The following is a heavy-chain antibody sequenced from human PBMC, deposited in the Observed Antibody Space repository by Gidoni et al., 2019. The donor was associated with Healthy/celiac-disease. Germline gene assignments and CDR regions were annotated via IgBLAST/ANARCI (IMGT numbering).Heavy chain of an antibody. Sequence: QVQLQQWGAGLLKPSETLSLTCAVYGGSFSGYYWSWIRQPPGKWLEWIGEINHSGSTNYNPSLKSRVTISVDTSKNQFSLKLSSVTAADTAVYYCARGHRIAARPFDYWGQGTLVTVSS. CDR2: INHSGST. D-gene: IGHD6-6*01. V-gene: IGHV4-34*01. CDR3: ARGHRIAARPFDY. J-gene: IGHJ4*02. CDR1: GGSFSGYY.